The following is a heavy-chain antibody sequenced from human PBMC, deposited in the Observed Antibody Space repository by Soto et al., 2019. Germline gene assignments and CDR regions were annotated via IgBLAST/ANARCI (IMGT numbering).Heavy chain of an antibody. CDR1: GFIFSDYA. V-gene: IGHV3-23*01. D-gene: IGHD5-12*01. CDR3: AEGVEGYVVSSFDS. J-gene: IGHJ4*02. CDR2: ITSSGSST. Sequence: PGGSLRLSCAASGFIFSDYAMTWVRQTPEKGLEWVSAITSSGSSTYFADSLKGRITISRDNSKNTLSLQMDSLRVEDTAIYYCAEGVEGYVVSSFDSWGQGALVTVSS.